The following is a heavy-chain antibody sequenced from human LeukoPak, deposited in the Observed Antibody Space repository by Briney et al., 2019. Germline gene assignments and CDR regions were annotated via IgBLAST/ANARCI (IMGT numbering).Heavy chain of an antibody. CDR1: GFTFSSYS. Sequence: GGSLRLSCAASGFTFSSYSMNWVRQAPGEGLEWVSFISSSSSYIYYADSVKGRFTISRDNAKNSLYLQMSSLRAEDTAVYYCARCKGGDCYSSYYYYGMDVWGQGTTVTVSS. V-gene: IGHV3-21*01. J-gene: IGHJ6*02. CDR3: ARCKGGDCYSSYYYYGMDV. CDR2: ISSSSSYI. D-gene: IGHD2-21*02.